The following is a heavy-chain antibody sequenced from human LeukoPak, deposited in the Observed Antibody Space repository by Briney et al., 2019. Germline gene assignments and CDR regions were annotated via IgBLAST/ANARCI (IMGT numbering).Heavy chain of an antibody. D-gene: IGHD4-17*01. V-gene: IGHV4-61*02. J-gene: IGHJ6*02. CDR3: ARAPYGDYGMDV. CDR2: IYTSGST. Sequence: PSQTLSLTCTVSGGSISSGSYYWSWIRQPAGKGLEWIGRIYTSGSTNYNPSLKSRVAISVDTSKNQFSLKLSSVTAADTAVYYCARAPYGDYGMDVWGQGTTVIVSS. CDR1: GGSISSGSYY.